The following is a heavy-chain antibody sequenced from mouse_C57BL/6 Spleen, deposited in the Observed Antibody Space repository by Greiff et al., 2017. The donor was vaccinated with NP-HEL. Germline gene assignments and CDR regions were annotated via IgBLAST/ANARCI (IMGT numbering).Heavy chain of an antibody. V-gene: IGHV1-69*01. CDR1: GYTFTSYW. J-gene: IGHJ4*01. D-gene: IGHD1-1*01. CDR3: ARSTVVATDYYAMDY. Sequence: VKLQQPGAELVMPGASVKLSCKASGYTFTSYWMHWVKQRPGQGLEWIGEIDPSDSYTNYNQKFKGKSTLTVDKSSSTAFMQLSSLTSEDSAVYYCARSTVVATDYYAMDYWGQGTSVTVSS. CDR2: IDPSDSYT.